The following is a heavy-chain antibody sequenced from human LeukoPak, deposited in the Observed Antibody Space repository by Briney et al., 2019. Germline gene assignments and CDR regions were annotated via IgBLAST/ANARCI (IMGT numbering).Heavy chain of an antibody. Sequence: SETLSLTCTVSGGSISSSSYYWGWIRQPPGKGLEWIGSIYYSGSTYYNPSLKSRVTISVDTSKNQFSLKLSSVTAADTAVYYCASFGYDSSGYYHYYFDYWGQGTLVTVSS. CDR1: GGSISSSSYY. J-gene: IGHJ4*02. CDR3: ASFGYDSSGYYHYYFDY. D-gene: IGHD3-22*01. CDR2: IYYSGST. V-gene: IGHV4-39*07.